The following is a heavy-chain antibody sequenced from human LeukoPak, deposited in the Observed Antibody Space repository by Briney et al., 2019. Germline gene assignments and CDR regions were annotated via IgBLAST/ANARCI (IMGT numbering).Heavy chain of an antibody. CDR1: GFTFSSYA. CDR3: ARARSLRATRFDY. CDR2: ISYDGSNK. J-gene: IGHJ4*02. Sequence: GGSLRLSCAASGFTFSSYAMHWVRQAPGKGLEWVAVISYDGSNKYYADSVKGRFTISRDNSKNTLYLQMNSLRAEDTAVYYCARARSLRATRFDYWGQGTLVTVSS. V-gene: IGHV3-30*04.